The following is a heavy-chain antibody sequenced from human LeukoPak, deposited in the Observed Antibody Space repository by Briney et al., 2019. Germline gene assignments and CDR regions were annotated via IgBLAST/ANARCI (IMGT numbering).Heavy chain of an antibody. CDR1: GFTFSSYG. D-gene: IGHD1-26*01. Sequence: PGRSLRLSCAASGFTFSSYGMHWVRQAPGKGLEWVAVIWYDGSNKYYADSVKGRFTISRDNSKNTLYLQMNSPRAEDTAVYYCAKASGSYYFDYWGQGTLVTVSS. CDR2: IWYDGSNK. J-gene: IGHJ4*02. V-gene: IGHV3-33*06. CDR3: AKASGSYYFDY.